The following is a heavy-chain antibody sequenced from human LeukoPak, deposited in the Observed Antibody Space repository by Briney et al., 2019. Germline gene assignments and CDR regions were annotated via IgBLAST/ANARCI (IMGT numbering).Heavy chain of an antibody. CDR1: GGTFSSYA. CDR2: IIPIFGIA. Sequence: SVKVSCKASGGTFSSYAISWVRQAPGQGLEWMGRIIPIFGIANYAQKFQGRVTITADKSTSTAYMELSSLRSEDTAVYYCARSRYFDWLRDFDIWGQGTMVTVSS. J-gene: IGHJ3*02. V-gene: IGHV1-69*04. CDR3: ARSRYFDWLRDFDI. D-gene: IGHD3-9*01.